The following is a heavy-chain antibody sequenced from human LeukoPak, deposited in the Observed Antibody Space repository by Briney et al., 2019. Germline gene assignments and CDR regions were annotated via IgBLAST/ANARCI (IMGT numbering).Heavy chain of an antibody. J-gene: IGHJ3*02. V-gene: IGHV4-39*01. CDR1: GFMFSSNW. D-gene: IGHD1-1*01. CDR2: IYYSGST. Sequence: KPGGSLRLSCAASGFMFSSNWMSWVRLAPGKGLEWVGSIYYSGSTFYNPSLKSRVTISVDTSRNQFSLKLSSVTAADTAVYYCARRGTTRGLGGFDIWGQGTVVTVSS. CDR3: ARRGTTRGLGGFDI.